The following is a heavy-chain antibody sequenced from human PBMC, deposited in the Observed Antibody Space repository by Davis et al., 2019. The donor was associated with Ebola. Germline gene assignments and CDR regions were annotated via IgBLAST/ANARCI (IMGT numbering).Heavy chain of an antibody. V-gene: IGHV3-48*02. Sequence: GESLKISCTASGFTFSSFGFNWVRQAPGRGLEWVSYITGHSSTIFYADSVEGRFTISRDNAKSSLYLQMNSLRDEDTGVYYCARDDSYGYSFDQWGQGTLVAVSS. CDR3: ARDDSYGYSFDQ. D-gene: IGHD5-18*01. CDR1: GFTFSSFG. J-gene: IGHJ4*02. CDR2: ITGHSSTI.